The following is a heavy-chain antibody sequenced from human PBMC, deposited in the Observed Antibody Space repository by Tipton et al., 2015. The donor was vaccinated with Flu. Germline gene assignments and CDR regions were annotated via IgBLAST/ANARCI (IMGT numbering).Heavy chain of an antibody. V-gene: IGHV3-48*03. Sequence: TLSLTCAASGFTFSSYEMNWVRQAPGKGLEWVSYISSSGSTIYYADSVKGRFTISRDNAKNSLYLQMNSLRAEDTAVYYCARDEGVVNYYFGMDVWGQGTTVTVSS. CDR2: ISSSGSTI. CDR1: GFTFSSYE. CDR3: ARDEGVVNYYFGMDV. J-gene: IGHJ6*01.